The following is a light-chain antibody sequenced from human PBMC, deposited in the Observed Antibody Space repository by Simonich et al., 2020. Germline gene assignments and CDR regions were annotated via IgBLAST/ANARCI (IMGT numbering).Light chain of an antibody. Sequence: QSALTQPASVSGSPGQSITISCTGTSSDVGGYNYVSWYQQHPGKAPKLMLYDVSKRPSGVSNRFSVSKSGNTASLTISGLQAEDEADYYCSSYTSSSTFVVFGGGTKLTVL. J-gene: IGLJ2*01. CDR3: SSYTSSSTFVV. CDR1: SSDVGGYNY. V-gene: IGLV2-14*01. CDR2: DVS.